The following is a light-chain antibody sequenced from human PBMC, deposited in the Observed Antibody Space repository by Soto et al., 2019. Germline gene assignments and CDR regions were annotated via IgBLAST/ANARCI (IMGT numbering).Light chain of an antibody. J-gene: IGLJ1*01. V-gene: IGLV2-14*01. Sequence: QSALTQPASVSGSRGQSITISCTGTSSDVGGYNYVSWYQQHPGKAPKLMIYDVSNRPAGVSNRFSGSKSGNTASLTISGLQAEDEADYYCSSYTSSSTLPDVFGTGTKLTVL. CDR2: DVS. CDR1: SSDVGGYNY. CDR3: SSYTSSSTLPDV.